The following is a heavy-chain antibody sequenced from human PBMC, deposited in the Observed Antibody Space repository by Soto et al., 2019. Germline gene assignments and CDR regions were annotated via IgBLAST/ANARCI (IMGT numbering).Heavy chain of an antibody. CDR1: GYTFTTYG. Sequence: ASVKVSCKTSGYTFTTYGIHWVRQAPGQGLEWMGWISGYNKNTNYAQKFQDRVTMTTDTSRSIGYMELTSLTFEDTAVYYCARGAHGSGYGVYWGQGTLVTVSS. CDR2: ISGYNKNT. J-gene: IGHJ4*02. CDR3: ARGAHGSGYGVY. D-gene: IGHD3-3*01. V-gene: IGHV1-18*01.